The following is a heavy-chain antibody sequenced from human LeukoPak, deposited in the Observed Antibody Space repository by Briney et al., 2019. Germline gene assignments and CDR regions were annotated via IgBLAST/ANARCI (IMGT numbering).Heavy chain of an antibody. CDR2: IWYDGSNK. Sequence: GGSLSLSCAGSGFTFSSYGMHWVRQAPGKGLEWVGVIWYDGSNKYYADSVKGRFTISRDNSKNTLYPQMNSLRAEDTAVYYCARVSIEYGMDVWGQGTTVTVSS. J-gene: IGHJ6*02. CDR3: ARVSIEYGMDV. CDR1: GFTFSSYG. D-gene: IGHD5-24*01. V-gene: IGHV3-33*01.